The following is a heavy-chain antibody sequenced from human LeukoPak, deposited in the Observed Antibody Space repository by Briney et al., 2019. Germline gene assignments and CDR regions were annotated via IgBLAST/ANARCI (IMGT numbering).Heavy chain of an antibody. CDR2: ISYDGSNK. CDR1: GSTFSSYA. V-gene: IGHV3-30-3*01. Sequence: PGGSLRLSCAASGSTFSSYAMHWVRQAPGKGLEWVAVISYDGSNKYYADSVKGRFTISRDNSKNTLYLQMNSLRAEDTAVYYCAKDLPGGYWGQGTLVTVSS. J-gene: IGHJ4*02. CDR3: AKDLPGGY.